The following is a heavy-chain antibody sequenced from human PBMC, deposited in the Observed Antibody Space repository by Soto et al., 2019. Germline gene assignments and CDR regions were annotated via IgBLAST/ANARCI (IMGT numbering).Heavy chain of an antibody. CDR2: INPNSGGT. CDR3: ARGSPSVYDSSGYYAY. Sequence: ASVKVSCKACGYTFTGYYMHWVRQAPGQGLVWMGWINPNSGGTNYAQKFQGWVTMTRDTSISTAYMELSRLRSDDTAVYYCARGSPSVYDSSGYYAYWGQGTLVTVSS. V-gene: IGHV1-2*04. CDR1: GYTFTGYY. J-gene: IGHJ4*02. D-gene: IGHD3-22*01.